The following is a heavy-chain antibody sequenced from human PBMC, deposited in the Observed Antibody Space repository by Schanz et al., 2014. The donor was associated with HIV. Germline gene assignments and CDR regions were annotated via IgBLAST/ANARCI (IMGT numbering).Heavy chain of an antibody. CDR2: ISSTSSDK. J-gene: IGHJ4*02. V-gene: IGHV3-21*04. Sequence: EVQLVESGGGLVQPGGSLKLSCAASGFTFSGSAMHWVRQAPGKGLEWVSSISSTSSDKYYADSVKGRFTISRDNSKNTLYLQMNSLRAEDTAVYYCAKGNYDILTGEFDYWGQGTLVTVSS. CDR3: AKGNYDILTGEFDY. CDR1: GFTFSGSA. D-gene: IGHD3-9*01.